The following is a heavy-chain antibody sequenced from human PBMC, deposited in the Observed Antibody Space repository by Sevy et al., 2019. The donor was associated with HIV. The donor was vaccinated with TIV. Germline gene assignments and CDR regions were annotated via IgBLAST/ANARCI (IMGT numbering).Heavy chain of an antibody. CDR2: VYDSGST. V-gene: IGHV4-4*02. CDR3: AREKTTAFAFNL. J-gene: IGHJ5*02. D-gene: IGHD4-17*01. CDR1: GGSISSTNW. Sequence: SETLSLTCAVSGGSISSTNWWSWVRQPPGKGLEWIGEVYDSGSTNYNPSLKSGVSISVDKAKNQFSVKLSSVTAADTALYYCAREKTTAFAFNLWGQGALVTFSS.